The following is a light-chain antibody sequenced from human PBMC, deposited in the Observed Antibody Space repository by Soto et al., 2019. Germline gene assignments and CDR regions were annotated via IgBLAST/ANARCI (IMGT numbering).Light chain of an antibody. CDR3: QQRSNWPPLT. CDR2: DAS. V-gene: IGKV3-11*01. Sequence: EIVLTQSPATLSLSPGERATLSCRASQSVSSYLAWYQQKPGQAPRLLIYDASNSATGIPARFSGSGSGTDFTLTISSLEPEDFAFYYCQQRSNWPPLTFGGGTKVEIK. CDR1: QSVSSY. J-gene: IGKJ4*01.